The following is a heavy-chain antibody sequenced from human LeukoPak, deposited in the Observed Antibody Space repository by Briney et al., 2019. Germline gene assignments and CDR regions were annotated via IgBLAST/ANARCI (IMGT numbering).Heavy chain of an antibody. Sequence: GRSLRLSCAASGFTFSSYGMHWVRQAPDKGLEWVAFISYDEISKYYADSVKGRFTVSRDNSKNTLYLQMGSLRAEDMAVYYCARDPTVAPVGPLDYWGQGTLVTVSS. CDR1: GFTFSSYG. CDR3: ARDPTVAPVGPLDY. CDR2: ISYDEISK. V-gene: IGHV3-30*19. J-gene: IGHJ4*02. D-gene: IGHD1-26*01.